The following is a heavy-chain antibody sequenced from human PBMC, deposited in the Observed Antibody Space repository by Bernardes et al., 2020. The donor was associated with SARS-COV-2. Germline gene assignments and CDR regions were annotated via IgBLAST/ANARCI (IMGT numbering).Heavy chain of an antibody. CDR3: ARDLGYCTNGVCSP. V-gene: IGHV3-74*01. Sequence: GSLRLSCAASGFTFSSSWLHWVRQAPGKGLVWVSRINTDGSSTSYADSVKGRFIISRDNAKNTLFLQMSSLRAEDTAVYYCARDLGYCTNGVCSPWGQGTLVTVSS. CDR1: GFTFSSSW. J-gene: IGHJ5*02. CDR2: INTDGSST. D-gene: IGHD2-8*01.